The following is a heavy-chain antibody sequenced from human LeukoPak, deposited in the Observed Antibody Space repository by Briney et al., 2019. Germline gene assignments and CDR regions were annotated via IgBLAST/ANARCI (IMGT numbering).Heavy chain of an antibody. CDR2: ISSSSSTI. Sequence: GGSLRLSCAASGFTFSSYSMNWVCQAPGKGLEWVSYISSSSSTIYYADSVKGRFTISRDNTKNSLYLQMNSLRAEDTAVYCCAREVDGGNSYYFDYWGQGTLVTVSS. D-gene: IGHD4-23*01. CDR3: AREVDGGNSYYFDY. J-gene: IGHJ4*02. CDR1: GFTFSSYS. V-gene: IGHV3-48*04.